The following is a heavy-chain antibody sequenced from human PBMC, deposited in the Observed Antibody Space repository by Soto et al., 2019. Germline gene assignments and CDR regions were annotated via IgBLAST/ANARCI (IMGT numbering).Heavy chain of an antibody. CDR1: GGSINSGDYY. Sequence: QVQLQESGPGLVKPSQTLSLTCTVSGGSINSGDYYWSWVRQVPGKGLEWIGFISYSGNTHYNPSLESRVTISKDTSNNQFSLRLNSMTAADSAVYYCAREVSPNSRGWYTVLVRWFYPRGQGTLVTVSS. V-gene: IGHV4-31*03. CDR2: ISYSGNT. J-gene: IGHJ5*02. D-gene: IGHD6-19*01. CDR3: AREVSPNSRGWYTVLVRWFYP.